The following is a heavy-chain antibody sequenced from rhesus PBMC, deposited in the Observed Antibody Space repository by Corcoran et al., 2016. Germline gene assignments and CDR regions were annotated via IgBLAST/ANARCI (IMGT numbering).Heavy chain of an antibody. J-gene: IGHJ2*01. CDR3: ARTLEWGHWYFDL. V-gene: IGHV4-165*01. D-gene: IGHD3-34*01. CDR2: ISGSSGST. CDR1: GGSFSGYY. Sequence: QVQLQESGPGLVKPSETLSLTCAVSGGSFSGYYWGWFRHPPGKGLEWIGYISGSSGSTDYNPSLKSRVTIATDTSKNQFSLKLSSVTAADTAVYYCARTLEWGHWYFDLWGPGTPITISS.